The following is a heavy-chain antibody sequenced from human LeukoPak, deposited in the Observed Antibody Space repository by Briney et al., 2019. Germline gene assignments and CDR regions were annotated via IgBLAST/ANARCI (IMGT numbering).Heavy chain of an antibody. CDR1: SDSLICYY. CDR2: IYYNGSP. J-gene: IGHJ4*02. V-gene: IGHV4-59*01. CDR3: ARDSRYYERSGYYHFDY. D-gene: IGHD3-22*01. Sequence: PLETLSLTCTVSSDSLICYYCNSVRQPPGKGLEWIGYIYYNGSPNYNPSLKSRVTMSQDTSKTQFSLKLTSVTAADTAVYYYARDSRYYERSGYYHFDYWGQGSLVTVSS.